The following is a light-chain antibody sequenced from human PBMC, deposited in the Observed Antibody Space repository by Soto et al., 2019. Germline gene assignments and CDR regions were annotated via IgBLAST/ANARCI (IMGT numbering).Light chain of an antibody. CDR2: DAS. Sequence: DIQMTQSPSTLSASVGDRVTITCRASQSISSWLAWYQQKPGKAPKLLIYDASSLESGVPSRFSGSGSGTEFTLTISSLQPDDVATYYCQQDNSYFFRYTFGQGTKLEIK. CDR3: QQDNSYFFRYT. V-gene: IGKV1-5*01. CDR1: QSISSW. J-gene: IGKJ2*01.